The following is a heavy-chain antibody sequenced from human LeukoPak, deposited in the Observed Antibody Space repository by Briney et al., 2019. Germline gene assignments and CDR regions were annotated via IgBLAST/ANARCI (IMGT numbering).Heavy chain of an antibody. D-gene: IGHD3-3*01. V-gene: IGHV4-34*01. J-gene: IGHJ4*02. CDR1: GGSFSGYY. CDR2: INHSGST. CDR3: ARLGAGPTYYDFWSGYSSFYFDY. Sequence: SSETLSLTCAVYGGSFSGYYWSWIRQPPGKGLEWIGEINHSGSTYYNPSLKSRVTISIDTSKNQFSLKLSSVTAADTAVYYCARLGAGPTYYDFWSGYSSFYFDYWGQGTLVTVSS.